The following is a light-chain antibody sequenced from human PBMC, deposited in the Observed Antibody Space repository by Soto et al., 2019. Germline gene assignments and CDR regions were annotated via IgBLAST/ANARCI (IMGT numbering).Light chain of an antibody. CDR2: DTS. J-gene: IGKJ4*01. CDR3: QPYNNWPLT. V-gene: IGKV3-15*01. CDR1: QSISNN. Sequence: ETLMTQSPANLSLSPGETATLSCRARQSISNNLAWYQQKLGQAPRLLIYDTSTRATGVPTRFSGSRSGAEFTLTINSLQSEDFAVYYCQPYNNWPLTFGGGTKVEIK.